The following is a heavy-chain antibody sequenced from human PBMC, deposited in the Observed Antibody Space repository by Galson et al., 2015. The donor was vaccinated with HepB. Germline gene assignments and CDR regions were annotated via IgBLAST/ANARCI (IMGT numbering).Heavy chain of an antibody. CDR2: IYYSGST. J-gene: IGHJ4*02. CDR3: ARQSLAVAID. Sequence: TLSLTCPVSGGSISSSSYYWGWIRQPPGKGLEWIGSIYYSGSTYYNPSLKSRVTISVDTSKNQFSLKLSSVTAADTAVYYCARQSLAVAIDWGQGTLVTVSS. V-gene: IGHV4-39*01. CDR1: GGSISSSSYY. D-gene: IGHD6-19*01.